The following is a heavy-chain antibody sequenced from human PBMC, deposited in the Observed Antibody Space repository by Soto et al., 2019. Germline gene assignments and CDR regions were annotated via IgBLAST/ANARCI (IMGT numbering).Heavy chain of an antibody. CDR2: IRGDGGQT. D-gene: IGHD3-9*01. V-gene: IGHV3-23*01. J-gene: IGHJ4*02. Sequence: PVGSLRLSCTASGFTFSSYGMGWVRQAPGKGLQWVSTIRGDGGQTHYTDSVKGRFSISRDNSKNTVYLQMDPLRAEDTAMYFCARDVGLDSDDFFAYWGQGTQVTVSS. CDR1: GFTFSSYG. CDR3: ARDVGLDSDDFFAY.